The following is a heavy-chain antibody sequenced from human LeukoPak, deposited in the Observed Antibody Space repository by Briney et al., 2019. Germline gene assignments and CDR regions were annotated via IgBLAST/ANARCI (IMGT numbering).Heavy chain of an antibody. Sequence: ASVKVSCKASGYTFTSYDINWVRQATGQGLEWMGWMNPNSDNTGYAQKFQGRVTMTRNTSISTAYMELSSLRSEDTAVYYCARAINKEIQLWERYPDYWGQGTLVTVSS. CDR2: MNPNSDNT. CDR3: ARAINKEIQLWERYPDY. J-gene: IGHJ4*02. D-gene: IGHD5-18*01. CDR1: GYTFTSYD. V-gene: IGHV1-8*01.